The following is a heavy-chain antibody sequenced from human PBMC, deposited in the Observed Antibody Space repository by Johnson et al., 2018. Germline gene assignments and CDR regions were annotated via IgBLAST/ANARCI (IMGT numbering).Heavy chain of an antibody. CDR3: ISPVTYYYYDGMDV. D-gene: IGHD4-11*01. J-gene: IGHJ6*01. V-gene: IGHV3-15*01. Sequence: VQLVQSGGGLVQPGGSLRLSCAASGFTFSSYAMSWVRPAPGKGMEWVGRIKSKTEGGTADYAAPVKGRFTISREDSKNTLYLQRNSLKTEDTAVYYCISPVTYYYYDGMDVWGQGTSVTVSS. CDR2: IKSKTEGGTA. CDR1: GFTFSSYA.